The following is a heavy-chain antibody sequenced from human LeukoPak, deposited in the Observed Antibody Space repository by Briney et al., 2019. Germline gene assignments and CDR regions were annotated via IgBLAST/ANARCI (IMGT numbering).Heavy chain of an antibody. CDR2: IGANNGRT. V-gene: IGHV3-23*01. CDR3: AKETAPDSILTTVDY. D-gene: IGHD1-1*01. Sequence: GGSLRLSCSASGFTFSSYAMSWVRQAPGKGLEWVSAIGANNGRTYYADSVKGRFTISRDDPRNTLYPQMNSLRAEDTAVYYCAKETAPDSILTTVDYWGQGALVTVSS. J-gene: IGHJ4*02. CDR1: GFTFSSYA.